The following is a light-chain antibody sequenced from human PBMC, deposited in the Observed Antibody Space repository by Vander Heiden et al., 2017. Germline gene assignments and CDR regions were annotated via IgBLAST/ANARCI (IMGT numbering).Light chain of an antibody. V-gene: IGKV1-5*03. Sequence: DIQMTQSPSTLSASVGDRVTITCRASQSISNWLAWYQQKPGKAPKLLIYRASSLEIGVPSRFSGSGSGTEFTLTISSLQPDDFATYYCQQYQSYSRTFGQGTKVEIK. CDR3: QQYQSYSRT. J-gene: IGKJ1*01. CDR2: RAS. CDR1: QSISNW.